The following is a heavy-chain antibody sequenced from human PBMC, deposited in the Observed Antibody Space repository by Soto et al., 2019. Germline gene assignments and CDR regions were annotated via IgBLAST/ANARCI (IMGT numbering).Heavy chain of an antibody. CDR1: GFTFSSYA. CDR2: ISYDGRNK. CDR3: VKDGSSGWPYYYGMDV. D-gene: IGHD6-19*01. V-gene: IGHV3-30*18. Sequence: GGSLRLSCAASGFTFSSYAMHWVRQAPGKGLEWVAVISYDGRNKYYADSVKGRFTISRDNSKNTLYLQMSSLRAEDTAVYYCVKDGSSGWPYYYGMDVWGQGTTVTGLL. J-gene: IGHJ6*02.